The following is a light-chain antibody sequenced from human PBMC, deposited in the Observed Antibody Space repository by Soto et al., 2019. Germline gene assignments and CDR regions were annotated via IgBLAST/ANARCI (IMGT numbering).Light chain of an antibody. CDR2: LGS. J-gene: IGKJ2*01. CDR1: QSLLHSNGYNY. Sequence: DIVMTQSPLSLPVTPGEPASISCRSSQSLLHSNGYNYLDWYLQKPGQSPQLLIYLGSNRSSGVPDRFRGSGSGTDFTLKISRVEAEDVGVYYCMQALQTPRTFGQGHKLEIK. CDR3: MQALQTPRT. V-gene: IGKV2-28*01.